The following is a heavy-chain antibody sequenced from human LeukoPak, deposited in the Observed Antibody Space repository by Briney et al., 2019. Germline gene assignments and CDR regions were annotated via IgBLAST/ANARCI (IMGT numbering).Heavy chain of an antibody. CDR2: IWYDGSNK. D-gene: IGHD5-24*01. J-gene: IGHJ4*02. Sequence: GGSLRLSCAASGFTFSSYGMHWVRQAPGKGLEWVAVIWYDGSNKYYADSVKGRFTISRDNSKNTLYLQMNSLRAEDTAVYYCARGSRDGYNHGDYWGQGTLVTVSS. V-gene: IGHV3-33*01. CDR3: ARGSRDGYNHGDY. CDR1: GFTFSSYG.